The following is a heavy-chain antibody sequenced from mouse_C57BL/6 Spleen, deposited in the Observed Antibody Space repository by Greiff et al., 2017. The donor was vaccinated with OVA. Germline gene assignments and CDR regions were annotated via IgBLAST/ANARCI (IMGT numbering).Heavy chain of an antibody. CDR1: GYTFTSYW. D-gene: IGHD1-1*01. CDR2: IHPNSGST. J-gene: IGHJ2*01. V-gene: IGHV1-64*01. Sequence: QVQLKQPGAELVKPGASVKLSCKASGYTFTSYWMHWVKQRPGQGLEWIGMIHPNSGSTNYNEKFKSKATLTVDKSSSTAYMQLSSLTSEDSAVYYCARGGYYYGTFYFDYWGQGTTLTVSS. CDR3: ARGGYYYGTFYFDY.